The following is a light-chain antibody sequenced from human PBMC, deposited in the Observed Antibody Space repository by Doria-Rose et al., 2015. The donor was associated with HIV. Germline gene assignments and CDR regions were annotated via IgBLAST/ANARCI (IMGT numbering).Light chain of an antibody. V-gene: IGKV3-20*01. Sequence: TQSPGTLSLSPGERATLSCRASQSFSSTYLAWYQQKPGQAPSLLIYDGSTRATGIPDRFSASGSGTDFTLAINRLEPEDCALYCCHQYGTSWTFGQGTKVEI. J-gene: IGKJ1*01. CDR2: DGS. CDR1: QSFSSTY. CDR3: HQYGTSWT.